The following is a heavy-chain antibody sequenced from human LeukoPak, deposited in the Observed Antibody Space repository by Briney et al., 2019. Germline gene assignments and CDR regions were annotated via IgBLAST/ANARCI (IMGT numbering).Heavy chain of an antibody. CDR1: GGSISSYY. D-gene: IGHD3-3*01. CDR3: ARDVNPHDFWSGYYRPSGWFDP. Sequence: SETLSLTCTVSGGSISSYYWSWIRQPPGKGLEWIGYIYYSGSTNYNPSLKSRVTISVDTSKNQFSLKLSSVTAADTAVYYCARDVNPHDFWSGYYRPSGWFDPWGQGTLVTVSS. J-gene: IGHJ5*02. CDR2: IYYSGST. V-gene: IGHV4-59*12.